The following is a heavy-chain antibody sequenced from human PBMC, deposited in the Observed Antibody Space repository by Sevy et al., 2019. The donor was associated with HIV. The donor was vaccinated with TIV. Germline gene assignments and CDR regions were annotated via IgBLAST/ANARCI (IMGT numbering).Heavy chain of an antibody. CDR3: AGVVIPPGVTNWFDP. J-gene: IGHJ5*02. Sequence: SETVSLTCAVYGGSFSGYYWSWIRQPPGKGLEWIGEINHSGSTNYNPSLKSRVTISVDTSKNQFSLKLSSVTAADTAVYYCAGVVIPPGVTNWFDPWGQGTLVTVSS. V-gene: IGHV4-34*01. CDR1: GGSFSGYY. D-gene: IGHD5-18*01. CDR2: INHSGST.